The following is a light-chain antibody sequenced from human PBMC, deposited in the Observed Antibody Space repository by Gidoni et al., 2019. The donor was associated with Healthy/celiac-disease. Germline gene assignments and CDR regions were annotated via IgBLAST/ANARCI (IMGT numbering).Light chain of an antibody. Sequence: IVITHSPATLSVSPGARSTLSCRASQSVSSNLAWYQQKPGQATRLLIYGASTRATGIPARFSGSGSGTEFTLTISSLQSEDFAVYYCHQYNNWPLTFGGGTKVEIK. CDR3: HQYNNWPLT. J-gene: IGKJ4*01. V-gene: IGKV3-15*01. CDR2: GAS. CDR1: QSVSSN.